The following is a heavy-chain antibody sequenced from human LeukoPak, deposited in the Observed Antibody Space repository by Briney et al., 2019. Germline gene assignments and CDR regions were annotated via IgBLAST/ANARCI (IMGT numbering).Heavy chain of an antibody. D-gene: IGHD3-10*01. J-gene: IGHJ5*01. CDR3: ARGENSGSYFSYFDS. CDR1: GGSFSGHY. CDR2: IDHTGRS. V-gene: IGHV4-34*01. Sequence: PSETLSLTCAVYGGSFSGHYWTWIRQPPGKGLEWIGEIDHTGRSTYNPSLTSRVTISKDSSKNQFSLSLGSVIAADTAVYFCARGENSGSYFSYFDSWAQGTPVTLSS.